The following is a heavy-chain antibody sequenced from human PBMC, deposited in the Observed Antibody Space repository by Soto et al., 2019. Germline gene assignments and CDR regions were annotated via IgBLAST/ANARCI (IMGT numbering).Heavy chain of an antibody. D-gene: IGHD6-13*01. CDR3: ARGGRIAAAGTYFDY. J-gene: IGHJ4*02. CDR2: IIPILGIA. V-gene: IGHV1-69*02. CDR1: GGTFSSYT. Sequence: QVQLVQSGAEVKKPGSSVKVSCKASGGTFSSYTISWVRQAPGQGLEWMGGIIPILGIANYAQKFQGRVTITADKSTSTAYMELSSLRSEDTAMYYCARGGRIAAAGTYFDYWGQGTLVTVSS.